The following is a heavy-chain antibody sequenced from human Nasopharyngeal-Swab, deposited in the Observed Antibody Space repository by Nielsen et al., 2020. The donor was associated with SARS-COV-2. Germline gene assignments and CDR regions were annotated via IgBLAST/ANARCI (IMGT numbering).Heavy chain of an antibody. V-gene: IGHV1-2*02. CDR3: ARVPGHPSF. CDR1: GYTFTDYY. Sequence: ASVKVSCKASGYTFTDYYLHWVRQAPGQGLEWMGWINPNSGDTEYAQNFQGRVTITRDTSISTAYMDLSRLRSDDTAMYYCARVPGHPSFWGQGTLVTVSS. CDR2: INPNSGDT. J-gene: IGHJ4*02.